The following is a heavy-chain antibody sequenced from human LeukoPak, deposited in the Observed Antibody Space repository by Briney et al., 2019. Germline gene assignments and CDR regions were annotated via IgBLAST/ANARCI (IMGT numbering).Heavy chain of an antibody. CDR3: ARPYYYDSRIDP. J-gene: IGHJ5*02. Sequence: SETLSLTCAVYGGSFSDSYLTWIRQPPGKGLEWIAYMYYSGSTYYNPSLKSRVTISADTSKNQLSLKLSSVTAADTAVYYCARPYYYDSRIDPWGQGILVTVSS. D-gene: IGHD3-22*01. CDR1: GGSFSDSY. V-gene: IGHV4-30-4*08. CDR2: MYYSGST.